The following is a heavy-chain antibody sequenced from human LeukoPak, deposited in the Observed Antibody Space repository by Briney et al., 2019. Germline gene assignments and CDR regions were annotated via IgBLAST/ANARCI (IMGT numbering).Heavy chain of an antibody. J-gene: IGHJ4*02. CDR2: ITSGSNYI. CDR3: ARGVAVSATGKYYFDY. V-gene: IGHV3-21*01. Sequence: GGSLRLSCAASGFTFSSYEMNWVRQAPGKGLEWVSSITSGSNYIYYADSVKGRFTISRDNAKNSLYLQMTSLRAEDTAVYYCARGVAVSATGKYYFDYWGQGTLVTVSS. CDR1: GFTFSSYE. D-gene: IGHD6-19*01.